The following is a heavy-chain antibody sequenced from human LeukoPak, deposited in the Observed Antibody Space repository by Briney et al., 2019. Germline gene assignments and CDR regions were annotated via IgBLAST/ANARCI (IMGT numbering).Heavy chain of an antibody. CDR3: ARAPYSSSSGGGYFDY. CDR1: GGSISSGGYS. V-gene: IGHV4-30-2*01. D-gene: IGHD6-6*01. CDR2: IYHSGST. Sequence: SETLSLTCAVSGGSISSGGYSWSWIRQPPGKGLEWIGYIYHSGSTNYNPSLKSRVTISVDTSKNQFSLKLSSVTAADTAVYYCARAPYSSSSGGGYFDYWGQGTLVTVSS. J-gene: IGHJ4*02.